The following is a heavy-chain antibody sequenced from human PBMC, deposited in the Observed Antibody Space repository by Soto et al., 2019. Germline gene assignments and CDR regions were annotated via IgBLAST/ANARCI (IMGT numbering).Heavy chain of an antibody. CDR3: ATHYDILPTGFDP. V-gene: IGHV1-18*04. CDR1: GYTFTSYG. D-gene: IGHD3-9*01. J-gene: IGHJ5*02. CDR2: ISAYNGDT. Sequence: ASVKVSCKASGYTFTSYGISWVRQAPGQGLEWMGWISAYNGDTNYPQKLQGRVTMTTDTSTSTAYMELRSLRSDDTAVYYCATHYDILPTGFDPWGQVTLVTVLL.